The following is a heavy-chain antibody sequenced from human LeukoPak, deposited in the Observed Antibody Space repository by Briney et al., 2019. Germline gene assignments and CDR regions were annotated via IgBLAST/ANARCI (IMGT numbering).Heavy chain of an antibody. D-gene: IGHD1-26*01. Sequence: PGASLSLSCAASGFTFRTYTMNWVRQAPGKGLEWVAVISYDGSNKYYADSVKGRFTISRDNSKNTLYLQMNSLRAEDTAVYYCVTTWGAHYWYFDLWGRGALVTVSS. CDR1: GFTFRTYT. J-gene: IGHJ2*01. V-gene: IGHV3-30*03. CDR2: ISYDGSNK. CDR3: VTTWGAHYWYFDL.